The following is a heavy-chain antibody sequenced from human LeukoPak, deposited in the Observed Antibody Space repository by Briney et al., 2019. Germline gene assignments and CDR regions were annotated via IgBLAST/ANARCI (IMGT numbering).Heavy chain of an antibody. J-gene: IGHJ4*02. D-gene: IGHD1-14*01. Sequence: PSETLSLTCTVSGGSISSSSYYWGWIRQPPGKGLEWIGSIYYSGSTYYNPSLKSRVTISVDTSKNQFSLKLSSVTAADTAVYYCARQEAQPDYWGQGTLVTVSS. CDR1: GGSISSSSYY. V-gene: IGHV4-39*01. CDR2: IYYSGST. CDR3: ARQEAQPDY.